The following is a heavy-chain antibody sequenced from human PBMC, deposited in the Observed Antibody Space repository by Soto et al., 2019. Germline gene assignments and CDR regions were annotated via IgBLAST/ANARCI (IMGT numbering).Heavy chain of an antibody. CDR1: GGSISINNYY. V-gene: IGHV4-39*01. Sequence: SETLSLTCSVSGGSISINNYYWGWIRQPPGKGLEWIGSIYYSGSTYYNPSLKSRVTISVDTSKNQFSLKLSSVTAADTAVYYCARRHYDSSGYYYWFDPWGQGTLVTVSS. CDR2: IYYSGST. J-gene: IGHJ5*02. D-gene: IGHD3-22*01. CDR3: ARRHYDSSGYYYWFDP.